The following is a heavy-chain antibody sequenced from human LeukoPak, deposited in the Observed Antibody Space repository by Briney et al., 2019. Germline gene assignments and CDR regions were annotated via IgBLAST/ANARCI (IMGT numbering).Heavy chain of an antibody. D-gene: IGHD1-26*01. J-gene: IGHJ4*02. CDR3: ARQRVGATFGY. V-gene: IGHV4-30-2*03. CDR2: IYHSGST. Sequence: SQTLSLTCAVSGGSISSGGYSWSWIRQPPGKGLEWIGSIYHSGSTYYNPSLKSRVTISVDTSKNQFSLKLSSVTAADTAVYYCARQRVGATFGYWGQGTLVTVSS. CDR1: GGSISSGGYS.